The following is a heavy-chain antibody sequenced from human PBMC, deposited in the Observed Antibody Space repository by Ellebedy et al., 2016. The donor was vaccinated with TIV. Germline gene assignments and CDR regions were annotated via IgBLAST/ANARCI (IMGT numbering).Heavy chain of an antibody. J-gene: IGHJ4*02. D-gene: IGHD3-10*01. CDR3: SRARGQYLYGSGSYFTN. V-gene: IGHV4-34*01. CDR1: NGSFSGYF. CDR2: INPSGTT. Sequence: MPGGSLRLSCAVYNGSFSGYFWTWIRQHTGKGLKWIGEINPSGTTNYNPSLKSRVTISVDTPKKQFSLRLPSVTAADTAVYYCSRARGQYLYGSGSYFTNWGQGKMVTVSS.